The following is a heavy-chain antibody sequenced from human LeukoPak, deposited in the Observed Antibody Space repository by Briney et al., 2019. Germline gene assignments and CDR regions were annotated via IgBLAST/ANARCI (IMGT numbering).Heavy chain of an antibody. J-gene: IGHJ4*02. V-gene: IGHV3-33*01. CDR1: GFTFSSYG. Sequence: GGSLRLSCAASGFTFSSYGMHWVRQAPGKGLEWVAVIWYDGSNKYYADPVKGRFTISRDNSKNTLYLQMNSLRAEDTAVYYCARDRIGYSRWDYWGQGTLVTVSS. CDR2: IWYDGSNK. CDR3: ARDRIGYSRWDY. D-gene: IGHD6-13*01.